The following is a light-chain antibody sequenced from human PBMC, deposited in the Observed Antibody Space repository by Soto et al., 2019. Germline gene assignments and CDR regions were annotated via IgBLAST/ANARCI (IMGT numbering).Light chain of an antibody. V-gene: IGKV3-20*01. J-gene: IGKJ2*01. CDR3: QQYGSSRYT. Sequence: EIVLTQSPGNLSLYPGESATLSCRSSQSISSSFLAWYQQRPGQAPRLLIYGASSRATGIPERFSGSGSGTDFTLTISRLEPEDFAVYYCQQYGSSRYTFGQGTKLEIK. CDR1: QSISSSF. CDR2: GAS.